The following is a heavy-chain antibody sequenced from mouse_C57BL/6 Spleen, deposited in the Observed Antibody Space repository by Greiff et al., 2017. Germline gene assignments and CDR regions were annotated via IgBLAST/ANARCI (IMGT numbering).Heavy chain of an antibody. CDR3: ARCDYCVRAMEY. J-gene: IGHJ4*01. CDR2: IDPSDSET. Sequence: QVQLQQPGAELVRPGSSVKLSCKASGYTFTSYWMHWVKQRPIQGLEWIGNIDPSDSETHYNQKFKDKATLTVDKSSSTAYMQLSSLTSEDSAVYYCARCDYCVRAMEYWGQGASVTVSS. V-gene: IGHV1-52*01. D-gene: IGHD2-13*01. CDR1: GYTFTSYW.